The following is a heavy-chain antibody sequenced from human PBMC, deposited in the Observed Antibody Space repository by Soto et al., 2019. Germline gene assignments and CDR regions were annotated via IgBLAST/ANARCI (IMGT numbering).Heavy chain of an antibody. J-gene: IGHJ4*02. CDR2: ISAHNGNT. Sequence: QVHLVQSGAEVKKPGASVKVSCKGSGYAFTTYGITWVRQAPGQGLAWMGWISAHNGNTNYAQKLQGRVTVTRDTSTSTAYMELRSLRSDDTAVYYWARGRYGDYWGQGALVTVSS. D-gene: IGHD1-1*01. V-gene: IGHV1-18*01. CDR1: GYAFTTYG. CDR3: ARGRYGDY.